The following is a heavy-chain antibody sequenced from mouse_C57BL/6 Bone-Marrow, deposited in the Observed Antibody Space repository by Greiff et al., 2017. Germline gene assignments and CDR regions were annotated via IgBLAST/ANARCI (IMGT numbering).Heavy chain of an antibody. J-gene: IGHJ4*01. CDR2: IDPETGGT. Sequence: QVQLQQSGAELVRPGASVTLSCKASGYTFTDYEMHWVKQTPVHGLEWIGAIDPETGGTAYNQKFKGKAILTADKSSSTAYMELRSLTSEDSAVYYCTRCFFITCYAMDYWGQGTSVTVSS. D-gene: IGHD1-1*01. V-gene: IGHV1-15*01. CDR1: GYTFTDYE. CDR3: TRCFFITCYAMDY.